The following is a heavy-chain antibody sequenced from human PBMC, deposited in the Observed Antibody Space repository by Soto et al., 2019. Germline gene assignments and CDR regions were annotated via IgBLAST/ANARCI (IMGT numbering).Heavy chain of an antibody. J-gene: IGHJ5*02. V-gene: IGHV3-74*01. CDR1: GFTFSSYW. Sequence: PGGSLRLSCAASGFTFSSYWMHWVRQAPGKGLVWVSRINSDGSSTYYADSVKGRFTISRDNAKNMLYLQMNSLRAEDTAVYYCARGIKYGDYSRWFDPWGPGTLVTVSS. CDR2: INSDGSST. D-gene: IGHD4-17*01. CDR3: ARGIKYGDYSRWFDP.